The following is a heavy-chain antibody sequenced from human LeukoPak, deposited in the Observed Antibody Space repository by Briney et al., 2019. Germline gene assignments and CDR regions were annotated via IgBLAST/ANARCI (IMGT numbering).Heavy chain of an antibody. Sequence: KPGGSLRLSCAASGFTFTSYSMSWVRQAPGKGLEWVSSISSSTSYIYYADSVKGRFTISKDNAKNSLYLQMNSLRAEDTAVYYCARAGGSTVSHSDYWGQGTLVTVSS. V-gene: IGHV3-21*01. CDR3: ARAGGSTVSHSDY. J-gene: IGHJ4*02. CDR2: ISSSTSYI. CDR1: GFTFTSYS. D-gene: IGHD4-17*01.